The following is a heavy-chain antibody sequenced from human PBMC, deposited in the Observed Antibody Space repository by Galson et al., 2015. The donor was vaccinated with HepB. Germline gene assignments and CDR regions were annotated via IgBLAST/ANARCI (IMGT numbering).Heavy chain of an antibody. J-gene: IGHJ5*02. CDR2: VDPQDGET. Sequence: VKVSCKVSGNSFIDYYIRWVQQTPGKGLEWMGFVDPQDGETLYAEKFQGRVTITADTSTDTAYMELSRLRDEDTAVYYCATDVGGSTEFDPWGQGTLVTVSS. CDR1: GNSFIDYY. D-gene: IGHD4-23*01. V-gene: IGHV1-69-2*01. CDR3: ATDVGGSTEFDP.